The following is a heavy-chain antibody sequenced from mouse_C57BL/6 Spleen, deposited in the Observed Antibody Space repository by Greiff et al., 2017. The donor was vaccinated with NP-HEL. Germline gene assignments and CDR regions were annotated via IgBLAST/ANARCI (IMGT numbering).Heavy chain of an antibody. D-gene: IGHD1-1*01. CDR1: GYTFTDYY. J-gene: IGHJ4*01. Sequence: QVQLKESGAELVRPGASVKLSCKASGYTFTDYYINWVKQRPGQGLEWIARIYPGSGNTYYNEKFKGKATLTAEKSSSTAYMQLSSLTSEDSAVYFCARRYYGSSYGLAMDYWGQGTSVTVSS. V-gene: IGHV1-76*01. CDR2: IYPGSGNT. CDR3: ARRYYGSSYGLAMDY.